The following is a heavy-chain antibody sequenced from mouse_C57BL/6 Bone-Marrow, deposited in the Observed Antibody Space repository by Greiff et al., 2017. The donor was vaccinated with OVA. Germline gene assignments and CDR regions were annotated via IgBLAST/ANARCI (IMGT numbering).Heavy chain of an antibody. D-gene: IGHD1-1*01. CDR1: GFTFTDYY. J-gene: IGHJ2*01. CDR3: ARCHYYGSPYFDY. Sequence: EVKLVESGGGLVQPGGSLSLSCAASGFTFTDYYMSWVRQPPGKALEWLGFIRNKANSYTTEYSASVKGRFTISRDNSQSILYLQMNALRAEDSATYYCARCHYYGSPYFDYWGQGTTLTVSS. CDR2: IRNKANSYTT. V-gene: IGHV7-3*01.